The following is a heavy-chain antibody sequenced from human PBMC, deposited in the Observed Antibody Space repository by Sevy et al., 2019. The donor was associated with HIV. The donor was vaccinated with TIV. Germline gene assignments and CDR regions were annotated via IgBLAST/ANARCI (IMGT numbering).Heavy chain of an antibody. CDR2: ISYDGSNK. Sequence: GGSLRLSCAASGFTFSSYAMHWVRQAPGKGLEWVAVISYDGSNKYYADSVKGRFTISRDNSKNTLYLQMNSLRAEDTAVYYCARDDLRVDIAMVTLQIYYYYYMDVWGKGTTVTVSS. V-gene: IGHV3-30-3*01. D-gene: IGHD5-18*01. CDR1: GFTFSSYA. CDR3: ARDDLRVDIAMVTLQIYYYYYMDV. J-gene: IGHJ6*03.